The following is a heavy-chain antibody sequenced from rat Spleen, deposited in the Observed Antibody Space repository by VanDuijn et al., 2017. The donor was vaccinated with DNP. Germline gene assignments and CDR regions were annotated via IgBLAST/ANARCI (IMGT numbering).Heavy chain of an antibody. V-gene: IGHV5-25*01. D-gene: IGHD1-2*01. Sequence: EVQLVESGGGLVEPGRSMKLSCAASGFTFSDYNMAWVRQAPRKGLEWVATISTGGGNTYYRDSVKGRFTISRDNAKNTQYLQMDSLGSEDTATYYCARHGTAISTGYAMDAWGQGTSVTVSS. CDR2: ISTGGGNT. J-gene: IGHJ4*01. CDR3: ARHGTAISTGYAMDA. CDR1: GFTFSDYN.